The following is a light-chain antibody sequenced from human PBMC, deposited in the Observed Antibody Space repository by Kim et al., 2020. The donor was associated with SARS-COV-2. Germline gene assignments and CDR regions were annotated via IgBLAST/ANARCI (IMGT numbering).Light chain of an antibody. CDR1: STDIGAYSY. CDR2: DDS. CDR3: CSYAGSYTYV. V-gene: IGLV2-11*01. Sequence: GQSVTLSCTGSSTDIGAYSYVSWYQHHPGKAPKVIIFDDSKRPSGVPDRFSGSKSDNTASLTISGLQTEDEAEYYCCSYAGSYTYVFGGGTKVTVL. J-gene: IGLJ1*01.